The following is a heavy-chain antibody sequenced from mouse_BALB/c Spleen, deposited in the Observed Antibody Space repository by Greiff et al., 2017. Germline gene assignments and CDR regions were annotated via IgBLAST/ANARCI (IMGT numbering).Heavy chain of an antibody. V-gene: IGHV2-4-1*01. CDR3: ARNYYYGSSYVGFAY. CDR1: GFSLTSYG. Sequence: QVQLKESGPGLVQPSQSLSITCTVSGFSLTSYGVHWVRQSPGKGLEWLGVIWSGGSTDYNAAFISRLSISKDNSKSQVFFKMNSLQADDTAIYYCARNYYYGSSYVGFAYWGQGTLVTVSA. CDR2: IWSGGST. D-gene: IGHD1-1*01. J-gene: IGHJ3*01.